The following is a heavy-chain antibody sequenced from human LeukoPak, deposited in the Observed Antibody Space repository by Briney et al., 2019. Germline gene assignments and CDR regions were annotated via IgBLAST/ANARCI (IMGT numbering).Heavy chain of an antibody. J-gene: IGHJ4*02. Sequence: GGSLRLSCAASGFTFSSYAMSWVRQAPGKGLEWVSAISGSGGSTYYADSVKGRFTISRDNSKKTLYLQMNSLRAEDTAVYYCAKNPYDILTGPYFDYWGQGTLVTVSS. CDR1: GFTFSSYA. CDR3: AKNPYDILTGPYFDY. CDR2: ISGSGGST. D-gene: IGHD3-9*01. V-gene: IGHV3-23*01.